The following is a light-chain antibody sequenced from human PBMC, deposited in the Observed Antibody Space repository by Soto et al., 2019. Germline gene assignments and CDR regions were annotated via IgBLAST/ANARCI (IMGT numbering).Light chain of an antibody. CDR2: DAS. CDR1: QSVSSY. V-gene: IGKV3-11*01. CDR3: QHRSNWLA. Sequence: IVLPQTPATLSLSPGARATLSCRASQSVSSYLAWYQQKPGQAPRLLIYDASNRATGIPARFSGSGSGTDFTLTITSLEPEDFAVYYCQHRSNWLAFGGGTKVDIK. J-gene: IGKJ4*01.